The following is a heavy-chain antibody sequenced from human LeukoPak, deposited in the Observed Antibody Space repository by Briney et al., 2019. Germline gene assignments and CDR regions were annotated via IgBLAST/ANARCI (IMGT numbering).Heavy chain of an antibody. CDR2: IYYSGST. CDR1: GGSISSYY. D-gene: IGHD3-22*01. V-gene: IGHV4-59*01. J-gene: IGHJ4*02. Sequence: SETPSLTCTVSGGSISSYYWSWIRQPPGKGLEWIGYIYYSGSTNYNPSLKSRVTISVDTSKNQFSLKLSSVTAADTAVYYCARGRLTYYYDSSGSQGSYYFDYWGQGTLVTVSS. CDR3: ARGRLTYYYDSSGSQGSYYFDY.